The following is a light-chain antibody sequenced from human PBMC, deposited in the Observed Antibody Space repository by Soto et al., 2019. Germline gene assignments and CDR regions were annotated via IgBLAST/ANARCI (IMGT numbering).Light chain of an antibody. CDR1: QIISSY. J-gene: IGKJ5*01. V-gene: IGKV1-39*01. CDR3: QQSYKMPS. CDR2: ATS. Sequence: DIQMTQSPSSLSASVGNRVTITCRASQIISSYLNWYQQKPGKGPTLLIHATSNLQIGVPSRFSGSGSGTEFTLTISSLEPEDFGTYYCQQSYKMPSFGQGTRLEIK.